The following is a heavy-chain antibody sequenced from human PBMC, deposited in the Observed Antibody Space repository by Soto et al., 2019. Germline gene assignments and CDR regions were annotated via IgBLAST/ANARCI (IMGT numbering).Heavy chain of an antibody. D-gene: IGHD1-26*01. CDR1: GDSIGRFY. J-gene: IGHJ6*02. Sequence: PSETLSLTCNVSGDSIGRFYWSWIRQSAEKGLEWIGRIYSTGGTAYNPALEGRITISLDRSNNHVSLEMTSVTAADTAVYFCARDLSGTGLDIWGRGTRVTVSS. V-gene: IGHV4-4*07. CDR2: IYSTGGT. CDR3: ARDLSGTGLDI.